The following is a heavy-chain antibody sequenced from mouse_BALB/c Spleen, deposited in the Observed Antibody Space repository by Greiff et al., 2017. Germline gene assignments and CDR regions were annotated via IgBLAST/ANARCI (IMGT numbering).Heavy chain of an antibody. V-gene: IGHV3-2*02. Sequence: EVHLVESGPGLVKPSQSLSLTCTVTGYSITSDYAWNWIRQFPGNKLEWMGYISYSGSTSYNPSLKSRISITRDTSKNQFFLQLNSVTTEDTATYYCAGWGYSMDYWGQGTSVTVSS. D-gene: IGHD3-1*01. CDR2: ISYSGST. CDR1: GYSITSDYA. CDR3: AGWGYSMDY. J-gene: IGHJ4*01.